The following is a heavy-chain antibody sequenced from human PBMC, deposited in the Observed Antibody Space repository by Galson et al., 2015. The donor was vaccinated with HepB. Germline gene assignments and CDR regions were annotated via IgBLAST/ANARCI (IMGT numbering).Heavy chain of an antibody. CDR2: ISGGGGST. D-gene: IGHD6-6*01. Sequence: SLRLSCAASGVTFSSYAMSWVRQAPGEGLEWVATISGGGGSTYYADSVKGRFTISIDNSKNTLYLQMNSLRAEDTAVYYCAKSHARDQLVGRLNDYWGQGTLVTVSS. V-gene: IGHV3-23*01. J-gene: IGHJ4*02. CDR1: GVTFSSYA. CDR3: AKSHARDQLVGRLNDY.